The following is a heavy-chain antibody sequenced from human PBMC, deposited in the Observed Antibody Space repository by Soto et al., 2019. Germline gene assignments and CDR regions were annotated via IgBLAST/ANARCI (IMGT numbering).Heavy chain of an antibody. CDR3: AKSYSDSSGYYPFFDF. V-gene: IGHV3-23*01. CDR1: GFTFSSYA. CDR2: ISGSGGST. J-gene: IGHJ4*02. Sequence: SLRLSCAASGFTFSSYAMSWVRQAPGKGLEWVSAISGSGGSTYYADSVKGRFTISRDNSKNTLYLQMNSLRAEDTAVYYCAKSYSDSSGYYPFFDFWGQGTLVTVSS. D-gene: IGHD3-22*01.